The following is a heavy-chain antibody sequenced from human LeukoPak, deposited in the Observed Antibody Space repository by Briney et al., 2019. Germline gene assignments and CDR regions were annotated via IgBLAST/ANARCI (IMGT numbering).Heavy chain of an antibody. Sequence: GGSLRLSCAASGFIFSSYAMSWVREAPARGLEWVSSLRGNGDTFYADSVKGRFTLSRDESRNTVYLHLNELRDEDTAVYYCAKASWVSTADAVLWGQGTVVTVSS. J-gene: IGHJ4*02. V-gene: IGHV3-23*01. CDR2: LRGNGDT. CDR1: GFIFSSYA. D-gene: IGHD3-16*01. CDR3: AKASWVSTADAVL.